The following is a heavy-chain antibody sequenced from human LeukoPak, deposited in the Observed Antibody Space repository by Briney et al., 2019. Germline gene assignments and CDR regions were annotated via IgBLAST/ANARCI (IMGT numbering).Heavy chain of an antibody. D-gene: IGHD6-13*01. CDR2: INHSGST. J-gene: IGHJ4*02. V-gene: IGHV4-34*01. CDR3: ARGSDTAAGLY. Sequence: PSETLSLTCALYGGSFSGYYWSWIRQPPGKGLEWIGEINHSGSTNYNPSLKSRVSISVDSSKNQFSLKVSSVTAADTAVYYCARGSDTAAGLYWGQGTLVTVSS. CDR1: GGSFSGYY.